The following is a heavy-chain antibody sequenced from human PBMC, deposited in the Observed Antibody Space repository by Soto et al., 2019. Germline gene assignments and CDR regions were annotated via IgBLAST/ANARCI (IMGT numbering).Heavy chain of an antibody. V-gene: IGHV3-23*01. J-gene: IGHJ4*02. CDR3: AKDITVTTTTQYYFDY. CDR2: ISGSGGST. D-gene: IGHD4-17*01. CDR1: GFTFSSYA. Sequence: EVQLLESGGGLVQPGGSLRLSCAASGFTFSSYAMSWVRQAPGKGLEWVSAISGSGGSTYYADSVKGRFTISRDNSKNTLYLQMNSLRAEDTAVYYCAKDITVTTTTQYYFDYWGQGTLVTVSS.